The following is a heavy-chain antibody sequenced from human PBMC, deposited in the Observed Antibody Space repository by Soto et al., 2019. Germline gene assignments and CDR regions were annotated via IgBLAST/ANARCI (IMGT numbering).Heavy chain of an antibody. D-gene: IGHD6-19*01. CDR2: ISYDGSNK. CDR3: ARAASIAVAGWFDY. CDR1: GFTFSSYA. V-gene: IGHV3-30-3*01. Sequence: GGTLRLTCAASGFTFSSYAMHWGRQAPGKGLEWVAVISYDGSNKYYADPVKGRFTISRDNSRNTLYLQMNSLRAEDTAVYYCARAASIAVAGWFDYLGQGTRVTVS. J-gene: IGHJ4*02.